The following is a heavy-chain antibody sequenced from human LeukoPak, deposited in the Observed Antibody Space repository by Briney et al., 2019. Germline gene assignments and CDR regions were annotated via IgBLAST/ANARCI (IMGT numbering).Heavy chain of an antibody. CDR1: GYTFTSYY. J-gene: IGHJ4*02. V-gene: IGHV1-46*01. CDR3: ARDWPETDTTMVRGVTNPDY. D-gene: IGHD3-10*01. CDR2: INPSGGST. Sequence: ASVKVSCKASGYTFTSYYMHWVRQAPGQGLEWMGIINPSGGSTSYAQKFQGRVTMTRDTSTSTVYMELSSLRSEDTAVYYCARDWPETDTTMVRGVTNPDYWGQGTLVTVSS.